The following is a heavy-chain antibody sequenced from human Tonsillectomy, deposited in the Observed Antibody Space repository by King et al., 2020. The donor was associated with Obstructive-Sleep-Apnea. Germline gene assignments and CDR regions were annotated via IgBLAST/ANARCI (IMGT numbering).Heavy chain of an antibody. CDR3: ARDPSSTLDY. D-gene: IGHD6-13*01. V-gene: IGHV3-33*08. Sequence: VQLVESGGGVVQAGRSLRLSCTTSGFTFSSHGMHWVRQAPGKGLEWVAAIWWDGGRQCYADSVKGRFTVSRDDSKSTLYLQMNSLRAEDTAVYYCARDPSSTLDYWGQGTRVTVSS. J-gene: IGHJ4*02. CDR1: GFTFSSHG. CDR2: IWWDGGRQ.